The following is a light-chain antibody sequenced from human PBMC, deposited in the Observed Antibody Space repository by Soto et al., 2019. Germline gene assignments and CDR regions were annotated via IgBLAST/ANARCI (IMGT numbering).Light chain of an antibody. CDR1: YSDIGGHNY. Sequence: QSALTQPASVSGSPGQSITISCTGTYSDIGGHNYVSWYQQHPGKAPKLMIYDVSNRPSGVSYRFSGSKSGNTASLTISGLQAEDEADYYCSSYTSRSTLGVFGGGTKLTVL. J-gene: IGLJ2*01. CDR2: DVS. V-gene: IGLV2-14*03. CDR3: SSYTSRSTLGV.